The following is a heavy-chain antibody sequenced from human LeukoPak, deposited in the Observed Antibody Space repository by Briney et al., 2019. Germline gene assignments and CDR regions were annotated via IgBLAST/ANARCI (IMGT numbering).Heavy chain of an antibody. J-gene: IGHJ4*02. V-gene: IGHV4-4*07. CDR3: ARDSSFPYYFDY. Sequence: PSETLSLTWTVSGGSISSYYWSWIRQPAGKGLEWIGRIYTSGSTKYNPSLKSRVTMSVDTSKNQFSLNLSSVTAADTAVYYCARDSSFPYYFDYWGQGTLVTVSS. CDR1: GGSISSYY. CDR2: IYTSGST. D-gene: IGHD6-6*01.